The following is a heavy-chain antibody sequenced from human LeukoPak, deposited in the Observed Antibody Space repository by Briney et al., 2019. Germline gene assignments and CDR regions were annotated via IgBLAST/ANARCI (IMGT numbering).Heavy chain of an antibody. CDR1: GFTFSSHW. Sequence: GALRLSCAASGFTFSSHWMTWVRQAPGKGPEWVASINKDGSEQYYVDSVKGRFTISRDNAKNSLSLQVSSLRAEDTAVYYCTRGGATSSWYWFFWGQGTLVTVSS. CDR3: TRGGATSSWYWFF. D-gene: IGHD6-13*01. V-gene: IGHV3-7*01. CDR2: INKDGSEQ. J-gene: IGHJ4*02.